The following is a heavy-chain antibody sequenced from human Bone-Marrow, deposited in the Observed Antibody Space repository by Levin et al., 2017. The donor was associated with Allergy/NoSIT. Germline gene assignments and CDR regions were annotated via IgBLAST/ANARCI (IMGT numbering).Heavy chain of an antibody. D-gene: IGHD3-10*01. CDR3: ARNADGELDY. CDR2: ISMSSTTI. V-gene: IGHV3-48*02. Sequence: ETLSLTCAASGFTFSMYSMNWVRQAPGKGLEWVSYISMSSTTIYYANSVKGRFTISRDNAKNSLYLQMNSLRDEDTAMYYCARNADGELDYWGQGILVTVSS. J-gene: IGHJ4*02. CDR1: GFTFSMYS.